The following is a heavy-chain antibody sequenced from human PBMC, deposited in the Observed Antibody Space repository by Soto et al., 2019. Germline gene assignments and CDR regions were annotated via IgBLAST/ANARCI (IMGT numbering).Heavy chain of an antibody. V-gene: IGHV3-23*01. D-gene: IGHD3-10*01. CDR1: GLTFSDYS. CDR3: AKGSAVECTGAICSPFDQ. CDR2: VIGSGVNK. J-gene: IGHJ4*02. Sequence: GSLTLACTLYGLTFSDYSISWVRQPPGKRLEWVSSVIGSGVNKFYANSVKSRFTISRDNTKKAVYLEMNSLRVDATAEYFWAKGSAVECTGAICSPFDQWGQGTLVTVSS.